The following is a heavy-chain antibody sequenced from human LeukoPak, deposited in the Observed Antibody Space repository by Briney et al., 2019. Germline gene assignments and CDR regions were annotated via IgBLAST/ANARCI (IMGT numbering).Heavy chain of an antibody. CDR3: ARVQLVEGWELPPDS. CDR2: INPNSGGT. J-gene: IGHJ4*02. CDR1: GYTFTGYY. V-gene: IGHV1-2*02. Sequence: ASVKVSCKASGYTFTGYYMHWVRQAPGQGLEWMGWINPNSGGTNYAQKFQGRVTMTTDTSTSTAYMELRSLRSDDTAVYYCARVQLVEGWELPPDSWGQGTLVTVSS. D-gene: IGHD1-26*01.